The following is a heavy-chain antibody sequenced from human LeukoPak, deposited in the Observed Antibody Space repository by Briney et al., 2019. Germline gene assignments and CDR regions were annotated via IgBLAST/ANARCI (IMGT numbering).Heavy chain of an antibody. CDR1: GASISSYY. CDR2: IYCSGST. J-gene: IGHJ3*02. Sequence: SETLSLTCTVSGASISSYYWSWIRQPPGKGLEWIGYIYCSGSTNYNPSLKSRVTISIDTSKNQFSLKLDSVTAADTAMYYCARHQELGFYDAFDIWGQGTMLTVSS. CDR3: ARHQELGFYDAFDI. V-gene: IGHV4-59*08. D-gene: IGHD7-27*01.